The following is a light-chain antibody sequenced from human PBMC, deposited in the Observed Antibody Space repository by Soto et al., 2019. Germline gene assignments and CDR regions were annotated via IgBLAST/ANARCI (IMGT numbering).Light chain of an antibody. Sequence: EIVLTQSPGTLSLSPGERATLSCRASQSVGNNYLAWYQQKPGQAPRLLIYDASNRATGIPDRFSGSGSETDLTLTISRPEPEDFAVYYCQQCATSPLTFGGGTKVEIK. V-gene: IGKV3-20*01. CDR3: QQCATSPLT. J-gene: IGKJ4*01. CDR1: QSVGNNY. CDR2: DAS.